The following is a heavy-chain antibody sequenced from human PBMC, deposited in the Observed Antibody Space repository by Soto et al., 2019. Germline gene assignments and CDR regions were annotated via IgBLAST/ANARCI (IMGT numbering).Heavy chain of an antibody. D-gene: IGHD3-10*01. CDR1: GFTLSNYA. CDR2: VYYDGINK. J-gene: IGHJ4*02. CDR3: ARDRGFAYFDY. V-gene: IGHV3-33*01. Sequence: QVQLVESGGAVVQPGKSLRLSCAASGFTLSNYAMHWVRQAPGKGLGWVAVVYYDGINKYYADSVKGRFTISRDNSQNMVDLQLSSLRAEDTAVYYCARDRGFAYFDYWGQGTLVTVSS.